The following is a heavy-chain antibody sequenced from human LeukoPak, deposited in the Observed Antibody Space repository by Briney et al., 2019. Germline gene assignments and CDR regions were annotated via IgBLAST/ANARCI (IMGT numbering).Heavy chain of an antibody. D-gene: IGHD1-26*01. J-gene: IGHJ4*02. V-gene: IGHV3-53*01. CDR2: IYSGGST. CDR3: AREWELT. CDR1: GFTVSAYA. Sequence: GGSLRLSCAASGFTVSAYAMAWVRQAPGKGLEWVSVIYSGGSTYYADSVKGRFTISRDNSKNTLYLQMNSLRAEDTAVYYCAREWELTWGQGTLVTVSS.